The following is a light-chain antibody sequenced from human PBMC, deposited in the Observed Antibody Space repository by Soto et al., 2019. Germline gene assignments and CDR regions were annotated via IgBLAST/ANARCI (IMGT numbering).Light chain of an antibody. V-gene: IGKV1-39*01. J-gene: IGKJ1*01. CDR3: QRSYVTPWT. CDR2: AAS. Sequence: DIQMTQSPSSLSASIGDRVTISCRASQDISSSLNWYQHKSGKAPKLLIYAASGLHSGVPSRFSGSGSGTDFTLTISSLQPEDFATYYCQRSYVTPWTFGQGTKVEIK. CDR1: QDISSS.